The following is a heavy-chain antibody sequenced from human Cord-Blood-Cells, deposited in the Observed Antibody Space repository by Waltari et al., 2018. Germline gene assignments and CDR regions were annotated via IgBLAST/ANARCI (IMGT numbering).Heavy chain of an antibody. J-gene: IGHJ4*02. CDR1: GFTFSSYA. CDR3: ARDYSNYFDY. D-gene: IGHD1-26*01. CDR2: ISYDGSHK. V-gene: IGHV3-30*04. Sequence: QVQLVESGGGVVQPGRSLRLSCAASGFTFSSYAMHWVRQAPGKGLEWVAVISYDGSHKYYADSVKGRFTISRDNSKNTLYLQMNSLRAEDTAVYYCARDYSNYFDYWGQGTLVTVSS.